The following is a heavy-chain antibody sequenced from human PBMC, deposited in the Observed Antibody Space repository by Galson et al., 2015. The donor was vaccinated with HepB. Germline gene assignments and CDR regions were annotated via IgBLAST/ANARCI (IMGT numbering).Heavy chain of an antibody. J-gene: IGHJ3*02. Sequence: SLRLSCAASGFTFSDYYMSWIRQAPGKGLEWVSYISSTSSYTNYADSVKGRFTISRDNAKNSLYLQMNSLRAEDTAVYYCAKTTTYYYDSSGYFDAFDIWGQGTMVTVSS. CDR3: AKTTTYYYDSSGYFDAFDI. CDR1: GFTFSDYY. V-gene: IGHV3-11*06. CDR2: ISSTSSYT. D-gene: IGHD3-22*01.